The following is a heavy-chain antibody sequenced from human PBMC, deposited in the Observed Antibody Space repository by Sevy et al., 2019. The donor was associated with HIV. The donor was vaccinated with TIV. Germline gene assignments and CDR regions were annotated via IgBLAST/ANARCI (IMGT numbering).Heavy chain of an antibody. Sequence: GGSLRLSCAASGFTLSSNAMSWVRQAPGKGLEWASSISSTGGSTYHADSVRGRFSISRDNSKNTLYLHMNSLRAEDTAVYYCAKDPNVDTAMAYYFDYWGQGTLVTVSS. CDR3: AKDPNVDTAMAYYFDY. D-gene: IGHD5-18*01. V-gene: IGHV3-23*01. CDR1: GFTLSSNA. J-gene: IGHJ4*02. CDR2: ISSTGGST.